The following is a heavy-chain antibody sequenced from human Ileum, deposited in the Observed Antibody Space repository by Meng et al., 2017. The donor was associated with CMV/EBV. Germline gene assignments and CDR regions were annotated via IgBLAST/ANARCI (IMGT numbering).Heavy chain of an antibody. CDR3: AKEDGSGTYVDY. J-gene: IGHJ4*02. CDR2: IWYDGSNK. V-gene: IGHV3-33*06. Sequence: CEASGFTFNRYAMHWVRQAPGKGLEWVAVIWYDGSNKHYADPVKGRFAISRDNSKNTVFLQMNSLRAEDTAVYYCAKEDGSGTYVDYWGQGTLVTVSS. CDR1: GFTFNRYA. D-gene: IGHD3-10*01.